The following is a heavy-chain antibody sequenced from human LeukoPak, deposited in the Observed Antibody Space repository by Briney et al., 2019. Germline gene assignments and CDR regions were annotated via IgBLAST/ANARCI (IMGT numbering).Heavy chain of an antibody. J-gene: IGHJ3*02. D-gene: IGHD3-22*01. Sequence: SETLSLTCAVYGGSFSGYYWSWIRQPPGKGLEWIGEINHSGSTNYNPSLKSRVTISVDTSKNQFSLKLSSVTAADTAVYYCARGNLYYYDSSGYKVDAFDIWGQGTMVTVSS. V-gene: IGHV4-34*01. CDR2: INHSGST. CDR1: GGSFSGYY. CDR3: ARGNLYYYDSSGYKVDAFDI.